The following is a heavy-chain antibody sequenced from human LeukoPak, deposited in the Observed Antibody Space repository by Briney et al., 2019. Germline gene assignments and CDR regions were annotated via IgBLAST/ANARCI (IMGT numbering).Heavy chain of an antibody. CDR3: AREYLEGIAHYDY. Sequence: ASVKVSCKASGYTLTDYYLHWVRQAPGQGLEWMGIINPSGGSTSYAQKFQGRVTMTRDTSTSTVYMELSSLRSEDTAVYYCAREYLEGIAHYDYWGQGTLVTVSS. D-gene: IGHD6-13*01. J-gene: IGHJ4*02. CDR2: INPSGGST. V-gene: IGHV1-46*01. CDR1: GYTLTDYY.